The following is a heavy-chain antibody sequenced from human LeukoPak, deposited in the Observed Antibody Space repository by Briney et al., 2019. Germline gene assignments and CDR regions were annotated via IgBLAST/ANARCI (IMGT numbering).Heavy chain of an antibody. CDR3: ARSLAGPSGYFDY. J-gene: IGHJ4*02. Sequence: GGSLRLSCAASGFTVSSNYMSWVRQAPGKGLEWVANMKQDGSEKYYVDSVKGRFTISRDNAKNSLYLQMNSLRAEDTAVYYCARSLAGPSGYFDYWGRGTLVTVSS. V-gene: IGHV3-7*01. CDR1: GFTVSSNY. CDR2: MKQDGSEK. D-gene: IGHD6-19*01.